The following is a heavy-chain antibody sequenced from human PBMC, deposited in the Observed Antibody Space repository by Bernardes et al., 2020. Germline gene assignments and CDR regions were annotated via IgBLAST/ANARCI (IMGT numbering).Heavy chain of an antibody. CDR3: ARAPQNFGDYVFSLPHFDN. CDR2: ISGYNDNT. Sequence: SVKVSCKASGYTFTRFGVSWVRQAPGQGLEWMGWISGYNDNTTFTHKLQGRVTMTTDTSTSTAYMELRSLRSDDTAVYYCARAPQNFGDYVFSLPHFDNWGQGALVTVSS. CDR1: GYTFTRFG. D-gene: IGHD4-17*01. J-gene: IGHJ4*02. V-gene: IGHV1-18*01.